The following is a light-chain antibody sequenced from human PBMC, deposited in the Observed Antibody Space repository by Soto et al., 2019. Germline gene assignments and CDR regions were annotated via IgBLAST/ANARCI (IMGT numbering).Light chain of an antibody. Sequence: QSALTQPASVSGSPGQSITISCTGTNSDVGAYNYVSWYQQHPGKAPKLMIYDVSYRPSGVSNRFSGSKSGNTASLTISGLQAEDEADYYCSSYTISSTLVVFGGGTKLTVL. J-gene: IGLJ2*01. CDR2: DVS. V-gene: IGLV2-14*03. CDR3: SSYTISSTLVV. CDR1: NSDVGAYNY.